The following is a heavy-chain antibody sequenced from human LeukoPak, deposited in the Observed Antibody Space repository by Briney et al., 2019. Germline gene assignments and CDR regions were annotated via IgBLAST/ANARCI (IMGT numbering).Heavy chain of an antibody. CDR1: GYSFTSYW. J-gene: IGHJ4*02. Sequence: GESPKISCKGSGYSFTSYWIGWVRQMPGKGLEWMGIIYPGDSDTRYSPSFQGQVTISADKSISTAYLQWSSLKASDAAMYYCARRGLYCSGGSCRDYWGQGTLVTVSS. D-gene: IGHD2-15*01. CDR3: ARRGLYCSGGSCRDY. V-gene: IGHV5-51*01. CDR2: IYPGDSDT.